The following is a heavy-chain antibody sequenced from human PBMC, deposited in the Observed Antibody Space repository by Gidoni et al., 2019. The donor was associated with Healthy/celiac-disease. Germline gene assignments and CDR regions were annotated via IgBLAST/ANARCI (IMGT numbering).Heavy chain of an antibody. D-gene: IGHD4-17*01. Sequence: QVQLVQSGAEVKKPGSSVKVSCKASGGTFSSYTISWVRQAPGQGLEWMGRIIPILGIANYAQKVQGRVTITADKSTSTAYMELSSLRSEDTAVYYCARDLRGYGDYATYYFDYWGQGTLVTVSS. CDR2: IIPILGIA. CDR1: GGTFSSYT. V-gene: IGHV1-69*08. CDR3: ARDLRGYGDYATYYFDY. J-gene: IGHJ4*02.